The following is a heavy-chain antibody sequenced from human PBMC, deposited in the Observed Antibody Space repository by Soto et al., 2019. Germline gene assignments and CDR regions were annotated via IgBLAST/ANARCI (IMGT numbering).Heavy chain of an antibody. D-gene: IGHD3-9*01. V-gene: IGHV4-30-2*01. Sequence: QLQLQESGSGLVKPSQTLSLTCAVSGGSISRGGYSWSWIRQPPGNGLEWIGYIYQSGSTYYNPPPKRRGTLSVARSKNQFSLKLSSVTAADTAVYYCACQQGDWLTAPFDYWGQGTLVTVSS. CDR2: IYQSGST. CDR3: ACQQGDWLTAPFDY. CDR1: GGSISRGGYS. J-gene: IGHJ4*02.